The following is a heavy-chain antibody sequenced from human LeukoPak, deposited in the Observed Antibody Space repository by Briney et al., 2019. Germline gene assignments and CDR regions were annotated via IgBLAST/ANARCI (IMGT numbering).Heavy chain of an antibody. Sequence: SVKVSCKASGFTFTSSAMQWVRQARGQRREGIGWMDVGSGNTNYVQKLQERGTINRERTTRTAYMELSSRRSEETAVYEWGAGTPNIVAHDAFDIWGQGTMVTVSS. CDR3: GAGTPNIVAHDAFDI. V-gene: IGHV1-58*02. D-gene: IGHD5-12*01. CDR2: MDVGSGNT. J-gene: IGHJ3*02. CDR1: GFTFTSSA.